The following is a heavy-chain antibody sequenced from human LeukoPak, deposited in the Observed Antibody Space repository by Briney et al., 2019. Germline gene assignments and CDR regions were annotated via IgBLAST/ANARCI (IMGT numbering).Heavy chain of an antibody. CDR1: GYSVSSGYY. D-gene: IGHD3-3*01. CDR2: INHSGST. Sequence: SETLSLTCAVSGYSVSSGYYWSWIRQPPGKGLEWIGEINHSGSTNYNPSLKSRVTISVDTSKNQFSLKLSSVTAADTAVYYCARGERTYYDFWSGSPPHYWGQGTLVTVSS. CDR3: ARGERTYYDFWSGSPPHY. V-gene: IGHV4-34*01. J-gene: IGHJ4*02.